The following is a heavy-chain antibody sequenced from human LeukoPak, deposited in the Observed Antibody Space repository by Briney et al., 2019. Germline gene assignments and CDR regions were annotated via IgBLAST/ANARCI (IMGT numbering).Heavy chain of an antibody. V-gene: IGHV3-7*01. D-gene: IGHD3-3*01. CDR2: IKQDGNEK. Sequence: GGSLRLSCAASGFTFSSYWMSWVRQAPGKGLEWVANIKQDGNEKYYVDSVKGRFTISRDNAKNSLYLQMNSLRAEDTAVYYCARDYDDFWSGYILGGFDIWGQGTMVTVSS. CDR1: GFTFSSYW. J-gene: IGHJ3*02. CDR3: ARDYDDFWSGYILGGFDI.